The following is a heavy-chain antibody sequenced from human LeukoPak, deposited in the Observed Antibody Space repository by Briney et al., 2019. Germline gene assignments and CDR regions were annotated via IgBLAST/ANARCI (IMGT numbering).Heavy chain of an antibody. CDR1: GFTFSRYW. Sequence: AGGSLRLSCAASGFTFSRYWMHWVRQAPGKGLAWVSRINSDGSDTTYADSVKGRFTISRDNAKNTLYPQVNSLRAEDTAVYYCLSGSWYFDYWGQGTLVTVSS. D-gene: IGHD6-19*01. CDR2: INSDGSDT. J-gene: IGHJ4*02. CDR3: LSGSWYFDY. V-gene: IGHV3-74*03.